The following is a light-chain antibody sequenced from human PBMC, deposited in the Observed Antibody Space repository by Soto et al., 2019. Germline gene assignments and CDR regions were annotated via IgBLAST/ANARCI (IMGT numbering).Light chain of an antibody. CDR3: QQYYTAPYT. CDR2: WAS. J-gene: IGKJ2*01. V-gene: IGKV4-1*01. Sequence: DIVMTQSPDSLAVSLGERATINCKSSQSVLYSSNNKNYLAWFQQKSGQPPKLLIYWASTRESGVPDRFSGSGSGTYFTLTISSLQAEDLAVYYCQQYYTAPYTFGQGTKLEIK. CDR1: QSVLYSSNNKNY.